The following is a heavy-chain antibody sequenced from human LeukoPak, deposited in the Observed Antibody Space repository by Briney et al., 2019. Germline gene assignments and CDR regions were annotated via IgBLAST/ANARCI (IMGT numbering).Heavy chain of an antibody. J-gene: IGHJ3*02. CDR1: GYTFTSYY. D-gene: IGHD6-25*01. CDR3: ARYGFSSVWQGGWHAFDI. CDR2: VNPTSGDT. Sequence: GASVKVSCTASGYTFTSYYVHWVRQAPGQGLQWTGIVNPTSGDTNYAQNFQGRVTMTRDMSTSTVYMELSSLRSEDTAVYYCARYGFSSVWQGGWHAFDIWGHGTMVTVSS. V-gene: IGHV1-46*01.